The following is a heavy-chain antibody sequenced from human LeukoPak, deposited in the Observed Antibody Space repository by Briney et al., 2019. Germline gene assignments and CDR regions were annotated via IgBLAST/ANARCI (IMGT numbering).Heavy chain of an antibody. CDR2: IYYSGST. Sequence: KPSETLSLTCTVSGGSISSSSYYWGWIRQPPGKGLEWIGSIYYSGSTYYNPSLKSRVTISVDTSKNQFSLKLSPVTAADTAVHYCARLVAAADHAEYFQHWGQGTLVTVSS. CDR1: GGSISSSSYY. J-gene: IGHJ1*01. D-gene: IGHD6-13*01. V-gene: IGHV4-39*01. CDR3: ARLVAAADHAEYFQH.